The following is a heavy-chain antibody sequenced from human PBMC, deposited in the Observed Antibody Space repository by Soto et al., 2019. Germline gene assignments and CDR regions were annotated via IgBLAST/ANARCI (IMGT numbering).Heavy chain of an antibody. CDR3: AKGPRGYSYGSDY. CDR1: GFTFSSYA. D-gene: IGHD5-18*01. J-gene: IGHJ4*02. Sequence: PGGSLRLCCAASGFTFSSYAMSWVRQAPGKGLEWVSAISGSGGSTYYADSVKGRFTISRDNPKNTLYLQMNSLRAEDTAVYYCAKGPRGYSYGSDYWGQGTLVTVSS. CDR2: ISGSGGST. V-gene: IGHV3-23*01.